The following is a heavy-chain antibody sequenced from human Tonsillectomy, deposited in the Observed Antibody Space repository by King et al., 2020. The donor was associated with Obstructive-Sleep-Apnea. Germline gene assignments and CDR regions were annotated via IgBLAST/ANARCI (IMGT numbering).Heavy chain of an antibody. J-gene: IGHJ5*02. CDR2: MNPNSNNT. CDR1: GYTFTTYD. V-gene: IGHV1-8*01. CDR3: ARVRAVPVAMVPRYGWLDP. Sequence: QLVQSGAEVKKPGASVKVSCKASGYTFTTYDINWVRQAPGQGLEWMGWMNPNSNNTGYAQKFQGRVTMTRDSSISTAYMELTSLKSDDTAVYYCARVRAVPVAMVPRYGWLDPWGQGTLVTVSS. D-gene: IGHD2-2*01.